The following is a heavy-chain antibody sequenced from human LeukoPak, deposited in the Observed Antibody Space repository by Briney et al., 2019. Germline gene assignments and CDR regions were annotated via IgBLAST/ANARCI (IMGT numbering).Heavy chain of an antibody. D-gene: IGHD2-2*01. V-gene: IGHV3-23*01. CDR1: GFTFSSYA. CDR2: ISGCGGST. CDR3: AKGQRRSTSCSFDY. J-gene: IGHJ4*02. Sequence: HPGGSLRLSCAASGFTFSSYAMSWVRQAPGKGLEWVSAISGCGGSTYYADSVKGRFTISRDNSKNTLYLQMNSLRAEDTAVYYCAKGQRRSTSCSFDYWGQGTLVTVSS.